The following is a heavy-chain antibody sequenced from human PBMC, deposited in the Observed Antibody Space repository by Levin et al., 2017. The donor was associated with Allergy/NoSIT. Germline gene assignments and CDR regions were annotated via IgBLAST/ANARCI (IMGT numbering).Heavy chain of an antibody. CDR1: GFTFSSYW. CDR2: INSDGSST. V-gene: IGHV3-74*01. J-gene: IGHJ6*02. D-gene: IGHD3-22*01. Sequence: GGSLRLSCAASGFTFSSYWMHWVRQAPGKGLVWVSRINSDGSSTSYADSVKGRFTISRDNAKNTLYLQMNSLRAEDTAVYYCARRSMYYDSSGYRFMHYGMDVWGQGTTVTVSS. CDR3: ARRSMYYDSSGYRFMHYGMDV.